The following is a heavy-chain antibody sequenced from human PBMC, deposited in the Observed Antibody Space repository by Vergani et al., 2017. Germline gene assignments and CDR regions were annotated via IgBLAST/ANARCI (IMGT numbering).Heavy chain of an antibody. Sequence: EVQLVESGGGLVQPGGSLRLSCAASGFTFSSYEMNWVRQAPGKGLEWVSYISSSGSTIYYADSVKGRFTISRDNAKNSLYLQMNSLRAEDTAVYYCAGGRLISQPSSSWYKNWFDPWGQGTLVTVSS. V-gene: IGHV3-48*03. CDR2: ISSSGSTI. CDR1: GFTFSSYE. J-gene: IGHJ5*02. CDR3: AGGRLISQPSSSWYKNWFDP. D-gene: IGHD6-13*01.